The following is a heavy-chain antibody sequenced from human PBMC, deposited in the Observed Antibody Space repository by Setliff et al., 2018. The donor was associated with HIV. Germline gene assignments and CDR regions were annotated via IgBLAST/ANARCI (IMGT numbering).Heavy chain of an antibody. CDR3: ARSPSYYGSGMFDY. J-gene: IGHJ4*02. Sequence: SETLSLTCAVYGGSFSGYYWNWIRQPPGKGLEWNGEINHSGSPNYNSSLKSRVTISVVTSKNQFWLRLSSVTAADTAVYYCARSPSYYGSGMFDYWGQGNLVTVSS. CDR2: INHSGSP. D-gene: IGHD3-10*01. CDR1: GGSFSGYY. V-gene: IGHV4-34*01.